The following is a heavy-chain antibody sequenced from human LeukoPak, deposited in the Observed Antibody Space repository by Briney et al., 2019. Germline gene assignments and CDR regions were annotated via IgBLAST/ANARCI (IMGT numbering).Heavy chain of an antibody. J-gene: IGHJ4*02. Sequence: SETLSLTCTVSGGSISSYYWSWIRQPAGKGREWIGRIYTSGSTNYNPSLKSRVTMSVDTSKNQFSLKLRSVTAADTAVYYCARDLDSSGWCNFDYWGQGTLVTVSS. CDR2: IYTSGST. V-gene: IGHV4-4*07. CDR3: ARDLDSSGWCNFDY. CDR1: GGSISSYY. D-gene: IGHD6-19*01.